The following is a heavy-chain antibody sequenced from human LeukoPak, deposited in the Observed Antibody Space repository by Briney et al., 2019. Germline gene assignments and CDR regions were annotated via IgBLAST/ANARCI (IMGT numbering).Heavy chain of an antibody. Sequence: GGSLRLSCAASGFTFSTYAMSWVRQAPGKGPEWVSAISGSGGSTYYADSVKGRFTISRDNSKNTLYLQMNSLRAEDTAVYYCAKDRQPSYYYDSSGNPGYWGQGTLVTVSS. D-gene: IGHD3-22*01. J-gene: IGHJ4*02. CDR3: AKDRQPSYYYDSSGNPGY. V-gene: IGHV3-23*01. CDR1: GFTFSTYA. CDR2: ISGSGGST.